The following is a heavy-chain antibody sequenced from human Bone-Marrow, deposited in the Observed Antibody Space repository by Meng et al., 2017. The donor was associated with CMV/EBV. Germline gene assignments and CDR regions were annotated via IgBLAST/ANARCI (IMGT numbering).Heavy chain of an antibody. D-gene: IGHD6-6*01. CDR2: IYSGGST. J-gene: IGHJ4*02. V-gene: IGHV3-53*01. CDR1: GFTVSNNY. CDR3: AKWLPGRKYRSSSAQISY. Sequence: GESLKISCAASGFTVSNNYMSWVRQAPGKGLEWVSVIYSGGSTYYADSVKGRFTISRDNSKNTLYPQMNSLRAEDTAVYYCAKWLPGRKYRSSSAQISYWGQGTLVTVSS.